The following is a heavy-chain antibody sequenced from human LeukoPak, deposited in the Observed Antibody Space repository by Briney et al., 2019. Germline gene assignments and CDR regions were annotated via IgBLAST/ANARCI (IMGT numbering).Heavy chain of an antibody. D-gene: IGHD6-19*01. CDR3: ARDKGSGWSYYYGMDV. CDR1: GFTFSSYE. J-gene: IGHJ6*02. Sequence: GGSLRLSCAASGFTFSSYEMNWVRQAPGKGLEWVSYISSSGSTIYYADSVKGRFTISRDNAKNSLYLQMNSLRAEDTAVYYCARDKGSGWSYYYGMDVRGQGTTVTVSS. V-gene: IGHV3-48*03. CDR2: ISSSGSTI.